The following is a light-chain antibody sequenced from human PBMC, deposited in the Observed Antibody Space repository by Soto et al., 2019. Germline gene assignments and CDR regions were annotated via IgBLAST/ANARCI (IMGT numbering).Light chain of an antibody. CDR3: NSYASSGTLV. J-gene: IGLJ1*01. CDR2: EVS. V-gene: IGLV2-14*01. Sequence: QSALTQPASVSASPGQSITPSCTGTSSDVGGYNYVSWYQQHPGKAPKLMIYEVSNRPSGVSNRFSGSKSGNTASLTISGLQAEDEADYYCNSYASSGTLVFGTGTKVTVL. CDR1: SSDVGGYNY.